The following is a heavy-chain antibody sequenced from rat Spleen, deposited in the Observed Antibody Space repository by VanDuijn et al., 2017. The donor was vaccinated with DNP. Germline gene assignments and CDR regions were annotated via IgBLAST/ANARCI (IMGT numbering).Heavy chain of an antibody. CDR1: GYSITSSYR. CDR3: ARGGITTAFDY. D-gene: IGHD1-1*01. Sequence: EVQLQESGPGLVKPSQSLSLTCSVTGYSITSSYRWNWIRKFPGNKLEWMGYINSAGSTNYNPSLKSRISITRDTSKNQFFLQVNSVTTEDTATYYCARGGITTAFDYWGQGVMVTVSS. V-gene: IGHV3-3*01. CDR2: INSAGST. J-gene: IGHJ2*01.